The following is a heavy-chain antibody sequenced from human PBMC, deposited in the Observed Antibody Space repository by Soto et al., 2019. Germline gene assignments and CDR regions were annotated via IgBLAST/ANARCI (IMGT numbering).Heavy chain of an antibody. CDR3: ARVSSGSSLYYFDY. CDR2: MYSGGNT. J-gene: IGHJ4*02. CDR1: GGSISGYY. V-gene: IGHV4-59*01. D-gene: IGHD1-26*01. Sequence: SETLSLTCTVSGGSISGYYWSWIRQPPGKGLEWIGYMYSGGNTNYNPSLKSRVTLSVDTSKNQFSLKVGSVTAADTAVYYCARVSSGSSLYYFDYWGQGTLVTVSS.